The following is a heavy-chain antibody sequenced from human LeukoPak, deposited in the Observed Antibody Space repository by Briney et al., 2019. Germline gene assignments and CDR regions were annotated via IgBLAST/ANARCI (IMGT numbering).Heavy chain of an antibody. Sequence: SETLSLTCTVSGGSISSYYWSWIRQPPGKGLEWIGYIYYSGSTNYNPSLKSRVTISVDTSKNQFSLKLSSVTAADTAVYYCRARRGIAAAGGEFVDYWGQGTLVTVSS. CDR1: GGSISSYY. CDR3: RARRGIAAAGGEFVDY. V-gene: IGHV4-59*08. CDR2: IYYSGST. J-gene: IGHJ4*02. D-gene: IGHD6-13*01.